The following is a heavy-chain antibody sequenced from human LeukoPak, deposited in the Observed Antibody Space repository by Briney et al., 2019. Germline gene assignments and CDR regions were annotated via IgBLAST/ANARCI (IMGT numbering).Heavy chain of an antibody. CDR1: GFSFSNHG. V-gene: IGHV3-30*18. J-gene: IGHJ4*02. CDR3: AKAIEQQLVTCPGY. CDR2: IASDGGAK. D-gene: IGHD6-13*01. Sequence: PGGSLRLSCVASGFSFSNHGMHWVRQAPGKGLEWVSVIASDGGAKFYADSVKGRFTISRDNSKNTLYLQMNSLRAEDTAVYYCAKAIEQQLVTCPGYWGQGTLVTVSS.